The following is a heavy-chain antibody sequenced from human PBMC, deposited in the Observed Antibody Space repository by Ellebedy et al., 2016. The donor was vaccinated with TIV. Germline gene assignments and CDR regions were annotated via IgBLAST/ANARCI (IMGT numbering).Heavy chain of an antibody. CDR1: GFTVSSNY. CDR2: IYSGGST. D-gene: IGHD2-2*02. CDR3: AKADCSSTSCYTRGWFNP. Sequence: GGSLRLSXAASGFTVSSNYMSWVRQAPGKGLEWVSVIYSGGSTYYADSVKGRFTISRDNSKNTLYLQMNSLRAEDTAVYYCAKADCSSTSCYTRGWFNPWGQGTLVTVSS. V-gene: IGHV3-66*01. J-gene: IGHJ5*02.